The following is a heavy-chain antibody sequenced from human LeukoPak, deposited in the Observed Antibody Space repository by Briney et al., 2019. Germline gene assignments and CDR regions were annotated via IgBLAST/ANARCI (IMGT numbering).Heavy chain of an antibody. CDR3: ARQLGYCSSTSCYADKVDY. J-gene: IGHJ4*02. D-gene: IGHD2-2*01. V-gene: IGHV3-7*01. CDR2: INQDESSK. Sequence: GGSLRLSCAASGFTFSSYWMNWVRQAPGKGLEWVANINQDESSKNYVDSVKGRFTISRDNAKNSLFLHMNSLRAEDTAVYYCARQLGYCSSTSCYADKVDYWGQGTLVTVSS. CDR1: GFTFSSYW.